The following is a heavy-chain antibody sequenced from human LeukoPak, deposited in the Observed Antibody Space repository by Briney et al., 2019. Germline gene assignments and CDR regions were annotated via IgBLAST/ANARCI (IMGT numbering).Heavy chain of an antibody. V-gene: IGHV4-59*08. CDR1: GGSISSYY. CDR2: IYNSGST. J-gene: IGHJ4*02. CDR3: ARHRRNVGGFDY. D-gene: IGHD3-16*01. Sequence: SETLSLTCTVSGGSISSYYWSWIRQPPGRGVERIGYIYNSGSTNYNPSLKSRDTISVDTSKNQFSLKLSYATAADTAVYYCARHRRNVGGFDYWGQGTLVTVSS.